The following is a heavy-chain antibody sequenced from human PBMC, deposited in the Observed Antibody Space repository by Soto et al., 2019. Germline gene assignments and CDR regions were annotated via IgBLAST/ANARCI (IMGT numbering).Heavy chain of an antibody. Sequence: QITLKESGPTLVKPTQTLTLTCTFSGFSLSTSGVGVGWIRQPPGKALEWLALIYWDDDKRYSPSLNSRLTITNDTSKNQVVLTMTTMDPVDTATYYCAHSRPPRRLDYWGQGTLVTVSS. J-gene: IGHJ4*02. V-gene: IGHV2-5*02. CDR3: AHSRPPRRLDY. CDR1: GFSLSTSGVG. CDR2: IYWDDDK. D-gene: IGHD6-6*01.